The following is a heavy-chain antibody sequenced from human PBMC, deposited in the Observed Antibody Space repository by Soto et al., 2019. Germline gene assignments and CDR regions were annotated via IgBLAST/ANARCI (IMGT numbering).Heavy chain of an antibody. CDR1: GGSISSGGYY. CDR2: IYYSGST. Sequence: SETLSLTCTVSGGSISSGGYYWSWIRQHTGKGLEWIGYIYYSGSTYYNPSLKSRVTISVDTSKNQFSLKLSSVTAADTAVYYCARGFIAVAGLREYYFDYWGQGTLVTVSS. CDR3: ARGFIAVAGLREYYFDY. J-gene: IGHJ4*02. V-gene: IGHV4-31*03. D-gene: IGHD6-19*01.